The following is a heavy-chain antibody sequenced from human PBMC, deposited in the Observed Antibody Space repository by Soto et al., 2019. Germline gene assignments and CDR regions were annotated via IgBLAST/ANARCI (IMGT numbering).Heavy chain of an antibody. J-gene: IGHJ6*03. Sequence: SETLSLTCTVFGGSISSYYWSWIRQPPGKGLEWIGYIYYSGSTNYNPSLKSRVTISVDTSKNQFSLKLSSVTAADTAVYYCERHAGRYCSSTSCYWYYYYMDVWGKGTTVTVSS. CDR3: ERHAGRYCSSTSCYWYYYYMDV. CDR2: IYYSGST. V-gene: IGHV4-59*08. CDR1: GGSISSYY. D-gene: IGHD2-2*01.